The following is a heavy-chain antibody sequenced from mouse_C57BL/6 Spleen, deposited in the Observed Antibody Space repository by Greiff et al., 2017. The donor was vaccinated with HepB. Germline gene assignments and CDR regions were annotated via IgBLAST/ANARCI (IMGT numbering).Heavy chain of an antibody. Sequence: QVQLKQPGAELVRPGSSVKLSCKASGYTFTSYWMHWVKQRPIQGLEWIGNIDPSDSETHYNQKFKDKATLTVDKSSSTAYMQLSSLTSEDSAVYYCARQGNYYDYDGFAYWGQGTLVTVSA. CDR3: ARQGNYYDYDGFAY. V-gene: IGHV1-52*01. J-gene: IGHJ3*01. CDR2: IDPSDSET. CDR1: GYTFTSYW. D-gene: IGHD2-4*01.